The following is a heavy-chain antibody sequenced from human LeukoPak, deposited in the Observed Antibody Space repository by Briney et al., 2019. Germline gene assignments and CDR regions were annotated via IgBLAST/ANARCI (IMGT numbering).Heavy chain of an antibody. CDR3: ARTGTDFWSGYYPSNWFDP. Sequence: GGSLRLSCAASGFTFSSYEMNWVRQAPGKGLEWVSYISSSGSTIYYADSVKGRFTISRDNAKNSLYLQMNSLRAEDTAVYYCARTGTDFWSGYYPSNWFDPWGQGTLVTVSS. V-gene: IGHV3-48*03. CDR1: GFTFSSYE. D-gene: IGHD3-3*01. CDR2: ISSSGSTI. J-gene: IGHJ5*02.